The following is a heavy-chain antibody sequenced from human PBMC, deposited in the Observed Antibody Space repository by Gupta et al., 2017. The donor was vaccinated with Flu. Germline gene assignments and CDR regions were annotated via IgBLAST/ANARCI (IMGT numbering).Heavy chain of an antibody. CDR2: MSYSGNA. CDR3: ARRRGSALDY. D-gene: IGHD3-16*01. J-gene: IGHJ4*02. CDR1: GGSISITSYY. V-gene: IGHV4-39*01. Sequence: QLQLQESGPGLVKPAETLSLTCSVSGGSISITSYYWAWIRQTPGKGLEWIGDMSYSGNAYYKPSLKSRVGIAMDTSKNQVSLKLRSVTAADTAVYYCARRRGSALDYWGQGALVTVSS.